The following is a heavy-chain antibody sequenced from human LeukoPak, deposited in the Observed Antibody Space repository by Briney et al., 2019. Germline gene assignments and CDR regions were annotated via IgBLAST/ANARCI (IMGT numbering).Heavy chain of an antibody. D-gene: IGHD5-12*01. CDR1: GGSFSGYY. Sequence: PSETLSLTCAVYGGSFSGYYWSWIRQPPGKGLEWIGEINHSGSTNYNPSLKSRVTISVDTSKNQFSLKLSSVTAADTAVYYCARVSYSGYELDYWGQGILVTVSS. V-gene: IGHV4-34*01. CDR3: ARVSYSGYELDY. J-gene: IGHJ4*02. CDR2: INHSGST.